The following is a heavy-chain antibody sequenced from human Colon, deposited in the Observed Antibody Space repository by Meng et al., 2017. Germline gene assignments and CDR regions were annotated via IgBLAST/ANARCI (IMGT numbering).Heavy chain of an antibody. D-gene: IGHD3/OR15-3a*01. CDR3: ARHISILGQRGFDY. CDR2: FFHTGRT. CDR1: GGSISSNW. Sequence: VALQVHGPGLVKLSGTVSRTCAVSGGSISSNWWSWVRQPPGKGLEWIGEFFHTGRTNYDPSLKSRVTISVDKSNNQFSLKLTSVTAADTAVYYCARHISILGQRGFDYWGQGTLVTVSS. J-gene: IGHJ4*02. V-gene: IGHV4-4*02.